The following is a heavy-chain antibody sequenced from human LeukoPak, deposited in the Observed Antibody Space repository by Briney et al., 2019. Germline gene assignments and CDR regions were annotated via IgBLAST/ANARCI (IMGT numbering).Heavy chain of an antibody. Sequence: ASVKVSCKASGYTFTPYGMNWVRQAPGQGLEWMGWINTNNGNPTYAQGSTGRFVFSLDTSVSTAYLQISSLKAEDTAVYYCAREGDRHFDYWGQGTLVTVSS. D-gene: IGHD3-10*01. CDR3: AREGDRHFDY. CDR2: INTNNGNP. V-gene: IGHV7-4-1*02. J-gene: IGHJ4*02. CDR1: GYTFTPYG.